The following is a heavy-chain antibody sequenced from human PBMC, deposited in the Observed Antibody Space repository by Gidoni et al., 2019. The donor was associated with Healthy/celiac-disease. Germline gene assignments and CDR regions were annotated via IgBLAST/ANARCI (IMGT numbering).Heavy chain of an antibody. Sequence: EVQLVQSGAEVKKPGESLKISCKGSGYSFTSYWIGWVRQMPGKGLEWMGIIYPGDADTRYSPSFQGQVTISADKSISTAYLQWSILKASDTAMYYCAGQRGGSDTPDAFDIWGQGTMVTVSS. J-gene: IGHJ3*02. CDR2: IYPGDADT. D-gene: IGHD3-16*01. CDR3: AGQRGGSDTPDAFDI. CDR1: GYSFTSYW. V-gene: IGHV5-51*01.